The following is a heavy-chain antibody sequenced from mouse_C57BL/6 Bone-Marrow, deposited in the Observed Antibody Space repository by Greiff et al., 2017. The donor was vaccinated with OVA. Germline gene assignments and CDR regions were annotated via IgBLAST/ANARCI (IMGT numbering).Heavy chain of an antibody. CDR3: ARGGTVEGYFDY. Sequence: EVKLEESGGGLVKPGGSLKLSCAASGFTFSDYGMHWVRQAPEKGLEWVAYISSGSSTIYYADTVKGRFTISRDNAKNTLFLQMTSLRSEDTAMYYGARGGTVEGYFDYWGQGTTLTVSS. J-gene: IGHJ2*01. D-gene: IGHD1-1*01. V-gene: IGHV5-17*01. CDR2: ISSGSSTI. CDR1: GFTFSDYG.